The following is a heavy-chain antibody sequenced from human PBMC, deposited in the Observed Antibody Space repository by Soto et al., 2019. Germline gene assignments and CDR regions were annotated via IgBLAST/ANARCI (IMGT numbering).Heavy chain of an antibody. V-gene: IGHV1-18*01. CDR2: INADKGKT. J-gene: IGHJ3*01. Sequence: QVPLVQSGAEVKKPGASVKVSCKGSRYMFTSYGISWMRQAPGQGLEWMGWINADKGKTSYAHRLQGRVTMTTDTSTSTAYVELRSLRSNDTAVYYCAAHSSTRYRYAFDVWGQGTMVTVSS. CDR3: AAHSSTRYRYAFDV. D-gene: IGHD6-13*01. CDR1: RYMFTSYG.